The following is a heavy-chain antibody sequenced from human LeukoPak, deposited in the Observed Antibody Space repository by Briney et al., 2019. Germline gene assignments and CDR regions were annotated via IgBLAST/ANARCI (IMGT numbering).Heavy chain of an antibody. CDR3: ARPGRDGYNTLRY. CDR2: IYPGDSDT. J-gene: IGHJ4*02. Sequence: GESLKISCKGSGYSFTSYWIGCVGRMPGKGLEWMGIIYPGDSDTRYSPSFQGQVTISADKSISTPYLQWSSLKASDTAMYYCARPGRDGYNTLRYWGQGTLVTVSS. CDR1: GYSFTSYW. V-gene: IGHV5-51*01. D-gene: IGHD5-24*01.